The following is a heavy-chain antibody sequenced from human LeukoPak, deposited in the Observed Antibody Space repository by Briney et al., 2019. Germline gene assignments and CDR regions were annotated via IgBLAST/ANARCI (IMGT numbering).Heavy chain of an antibody. Sequence: GGSLRLSCAASGFTFSSSWMLWVRQAPGKGLVWVSHINGDGSGIGYADSVKGRFTISRDNAKNTLYLQMNSLRAEDTAVYHCVMENFDYWGQGTLVTVSS. CDR1: GFTFSSSW. CDR3: VMENFDY. D-gene: IGHD1-1*01. J-gene: IGHJ4*02. CDR2: INGDGSGI. V-gene: IGHV3-74*01.